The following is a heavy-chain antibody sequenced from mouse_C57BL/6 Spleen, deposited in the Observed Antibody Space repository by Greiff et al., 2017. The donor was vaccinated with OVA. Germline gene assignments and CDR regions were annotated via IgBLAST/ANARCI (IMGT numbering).Heavy chain of an antibody. CDR2: ISGGGGNT. CDR3: ARPFLGLGYFDY. V-gene: IGHV5-9*01. D-gene: IGHD4-1*01. Sequence: EVKLVESGGGLVKPGGSLKLSCAASGFTFSSYTMSWVRQTPGKRLEWVATISGGGGNTYYPDSVKGRFTISRDNAKNTLYLQMSSLRAEDTALYYCARPFLGLGYFDYWGQGTTLTVSS. J-gene: IGHJ2*01. CDR1: GFTFSSYT.